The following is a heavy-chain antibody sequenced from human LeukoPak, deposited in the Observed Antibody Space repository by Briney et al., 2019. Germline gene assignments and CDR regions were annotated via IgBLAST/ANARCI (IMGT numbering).Heavy chain of an antibody. CDR2: INPNSGGT. Sequence: GASVKVSCKASGYTFTGYYMHWVRQAPGQGLEWMERINPNSGGTNYAQKFQGRVTMTRDTSISTAYMELSRLRSDDTAVYYCARARQHTYYYDSSGYYYFDYWGQGTLVTVSS. J-gene: IGHJ4*02. CDR3: ARARQHTYYYDSSGYYYFDY. D-gene: IGHD3-22*01. V-gene: IGHV1-2*06. CDR1: GYTFTGYY.